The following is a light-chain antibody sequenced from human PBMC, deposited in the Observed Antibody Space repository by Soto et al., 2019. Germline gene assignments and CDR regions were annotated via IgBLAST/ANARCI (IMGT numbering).Light chain of an antibody. J-gene: IGKJ2*01. CDR2: TAA. V-gene: IGKV1-39*01. CDR1: QRITTY. Sequence: IHMTQSPSSLSASVGDRVTITCRASQRITTYLNWYQQKPGKAPKLLISTAATLQGGVPSRFSGSGSGTDFTLTITTLQPEDFATYFCQQSYSIPYTFGQGTKLEIK. CDR3: QQSYSIPYT.